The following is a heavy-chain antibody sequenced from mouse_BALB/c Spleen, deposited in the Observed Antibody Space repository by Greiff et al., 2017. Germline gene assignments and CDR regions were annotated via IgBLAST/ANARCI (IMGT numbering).Heavy chain of an antibody. CDR3: ARGGYYGNYYFDY. Sequence: QVQLKQSGAELSKPGASVKMSCKASGYTFTSYWMHWVKQRPGQGLEWIGYINPSTGYTEYNQKFKDKATLTADKSSSTAYMQLSSLTSEDSAVYYCARGGYYGNYYFDYWGQGTTLTVSS. D-gene: IGHD2-1*01. V-gene: IGHV1-7*01. J-gene: IGHJ2*01. CDR2: INPSTGYT. CDR1: GYTFTSYW.